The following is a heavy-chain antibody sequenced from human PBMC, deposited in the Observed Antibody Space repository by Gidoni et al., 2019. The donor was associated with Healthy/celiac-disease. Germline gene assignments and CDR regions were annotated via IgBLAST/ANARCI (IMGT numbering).Heavy chain of an antibody. CDR2: IYYSGST. Sequence: QVQLQESGPGLVKPSETLSLTCPVSGGSVSRGSYYWSWIRQPPGKGLEWIGYIYYSGSTNYNPSLKSRVTISVDTSKNQFSLKLSSVTAADTAVYYCARGGYYDSSGEGWYFDLWGRGTLVTVSS. D-gene: IGHD3-22*01. CDR3: ARGGYYDSSGEGWYFDL. J-gene: IGHJ2*01. V-gene: IGHV4-61*01. CDR1: GGSVSRGSYY.